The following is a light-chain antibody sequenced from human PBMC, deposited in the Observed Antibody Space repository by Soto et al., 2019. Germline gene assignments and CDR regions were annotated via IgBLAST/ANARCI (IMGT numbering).Light chain of an antibody. J-gene: IGKJ2*01. Sequence: EIVMTQSPATLSVSPGERATLSCRASQSVSNTLAWYQQKPGQAPRLLMYGASIRATGIPARFSGGGSGTQFTLTIRSLQSEDFAVYYCQKYDNWPYTFGQGTKVDIK. CDR1: QSVSNT. CDR2: GAS. CDR3: QKYDNWPYT. V-gene: IGKV3-15*01.